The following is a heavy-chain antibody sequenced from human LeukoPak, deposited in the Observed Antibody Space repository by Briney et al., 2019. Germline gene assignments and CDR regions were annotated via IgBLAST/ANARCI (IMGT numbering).Heavy chain of an antibody. Sequence: ASVKVSCKASGGTFSSYTISWVRQAPGQGLEWMGRIIPILGIANYAQKFQGRVTITADKSTSTAYMELSSLRSEDTAVYYCARDGGRVDAFDIWGQGTMATVSS. J-gene: IGHJ3*02. CDR2: IIPILGIA. CDR1: GGTFSSYT. CDR3: ARDGGRVDAFDI. D-gene: IGHD3-10*01. V-gene: IGHV1-69*04.